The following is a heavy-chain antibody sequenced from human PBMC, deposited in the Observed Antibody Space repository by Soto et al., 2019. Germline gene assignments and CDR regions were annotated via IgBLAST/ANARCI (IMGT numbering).Heavy chain of an antibody. J-gene: IGHJ6*02. CDR2: MSGSGSSI. V-gene: IGHV3-23*01. Sequence: EAQLLESGGGLVQPGESLTLSCVASHVAFNIDAMTWVRQAPGKGLEWVARMSGSGSSIYYADYVKGRFTITRDKSKKTLYLQMNSLRAEDTAVYWCARDNWNGAYYGLDVWGQGTTVTVS. CDR1: HVAFNIDA. D-gene: IGHD1-20*01. CDR3: ARDNWNGAYYGLDV.